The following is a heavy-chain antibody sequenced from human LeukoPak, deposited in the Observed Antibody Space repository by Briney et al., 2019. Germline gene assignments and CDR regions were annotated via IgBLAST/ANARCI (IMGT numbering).Heavy chain of an antibody. CDR1: GGSFSGYY. J-gene: IGHJ4*02. CDR3: ARLVAYSNYEGYFDY. CDR2: IYYSGST. D-gene: IGHD4-11*01. Sequence: PSETLSLTCAVYGGSFSGYYWSWIRQPPGKGLEWIGSIYYSGSTYYNPSLKSRVTISVDTSKNQSSLKLSSVTAADTAVYYCARLVAYSNYEGYFDYWGQGTLVTVSS. V-gene: IGHV4-34*01.